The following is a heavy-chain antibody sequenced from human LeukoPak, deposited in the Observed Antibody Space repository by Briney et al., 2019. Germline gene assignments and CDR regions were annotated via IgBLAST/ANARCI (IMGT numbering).Heavy chain of an antibody. V-gene: IGHV1-24*01. D-gene: IGHD1-26*01. J-gene: IGHJ4*02. CDR3: ATGTSGSYYVGIVRPIDY. Sequence: ASVKVSCKVSGYTLTELPIYWVRQAPGKGLEWMGGFDPDDGETVYAQMFQGRVTMTEDTSSDTASMELSSLRSEDTAVYYCATGTSGSYYVGIVRPIDYWGQGTLVTVSS. CDR1: GYTLTELP. CDR2: FDPDDGET.